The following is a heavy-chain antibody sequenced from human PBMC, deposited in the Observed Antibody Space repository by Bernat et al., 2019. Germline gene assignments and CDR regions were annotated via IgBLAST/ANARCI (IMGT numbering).Heavy chain of an antibody. CDR2: INHSGST. J-gene: IGHJ6*03. D-gene: IGHD6-6*01. CDR3: ARGPPRRIAARTIYYYYMDV. V-gene: IGHV4-34*01. Sequence: QVQLQQWGAGLLKPSETLSLTCAVYGGSFSGYYWSWIRQPPGKGLEWIGEINHSGSTNYNPSLKSRVTISVDTSKNQFSLKLSSVTAADTAVHYCARGPPRRIAARTIYYYYMDVWGKGTTVTVSS. CDR1: GGSFSGYY.